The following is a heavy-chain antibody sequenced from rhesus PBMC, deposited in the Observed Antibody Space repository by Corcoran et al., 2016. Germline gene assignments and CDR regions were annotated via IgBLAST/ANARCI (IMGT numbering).Heavy chain of an antibody. CDR1: GFTFSNSW. CDR2: IKRKADGETA. CDR3: TTDRVVNSYSYGFGAFDF. D-gene: IGHD5-36*02. V-gene: IGHV3-30*02. Sequence: EVQLVESGAGLVQPGGSLRLSCAASGFTFSNSWMSWVRQAPGKGLEWVARIKRKADGETADYAASVKGRFNISRYDSKNTLYLQMNSLKTEDTAVYYCTTDRVVNSYSYGFGAFDFWGQGLRFTVSS. J-gene: IGHJ3*01.